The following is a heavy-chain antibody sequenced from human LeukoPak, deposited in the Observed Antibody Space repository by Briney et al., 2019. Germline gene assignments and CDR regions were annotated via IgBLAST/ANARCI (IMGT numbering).Heavy chain of an antibody. CDR2: VSYDGSKK. Sequence: PGRSLRLSCAASGFTFSSYAMHWVRQAPGKGLEWVAVVSYDGSKKYYADSVKGRFTISRDNSKNTLYLQMNSLRAEDTAVYYCARDVLVGATTPFDYWGQGTLVTVSS. CDR1: GFTFSSYA. V-gene: IGHV3-30-3*01. CDR3: ARDVLVGATTPFDY. J-gene: IGHJ4*02. D-gene: IGHD1-26*01.